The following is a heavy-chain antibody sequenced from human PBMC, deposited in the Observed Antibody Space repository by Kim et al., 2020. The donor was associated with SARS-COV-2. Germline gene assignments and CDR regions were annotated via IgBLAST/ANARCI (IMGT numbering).Heavy chain of an antibody. V-gene: IGHV1-18*01. Sequence: ASVKVSCKASGYTFTSYGISWVRQAPGQGLEWMGWISAYNGNTNYAQKLQGRVTMTTDTSTSTAYMELRSLRSDDTAVYYCARDRWAMITFGGVIQDYWGQGTLVTVSS. CDR3: ARDRWAMITFGGVIQDY. CDR1: GYTFTSYG. J-gene: IGHJ4*02. CDR2: ISAYNGNT. D-gene: IGHD3-16*02.